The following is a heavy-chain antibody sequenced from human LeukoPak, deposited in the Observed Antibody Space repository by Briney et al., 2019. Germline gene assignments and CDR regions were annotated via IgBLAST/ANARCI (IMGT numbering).Heavy chain of an antibody. CDR3: ARIDIVVVVAATSLDY. J-gene: IGHJ4*02. CDR2: INEDGSEK. V-gene: IGHV3-7*01. Sequence: GGSLRLSCAASGFTFSSYGMSWVRQAPGKGLEWVANINEDGSEKYYVDSVKGRFTISRDNAKNSLYLQMNSLRAEDTAVYYCARIDIVVVVAATSLDYWGQGTLVTVSS. D-gene: IGHD2-15*01. CDR1: GFTFSSYG.